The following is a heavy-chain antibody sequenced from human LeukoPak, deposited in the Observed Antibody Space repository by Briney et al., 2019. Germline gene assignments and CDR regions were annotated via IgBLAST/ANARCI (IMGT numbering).Heavy chain of an antibody. V-gene: IGHV3-7*01. CDR1: GFTFSNYW. CDR3: ARDRVWTVLY. J-gene: IGHJ4*02. D-gene: IGHD6-13*01. Sequence: GGSLRLSCAASGFTFSNYWMNWVRQAPGKGLEWVANINQDGSEAYYVDSVKGRFTISRDNARNSLYLQVNSLRAEDTAVYYCARDRVWTVLYWGQGTLVTVSP. CDR2: INQDGSEA.